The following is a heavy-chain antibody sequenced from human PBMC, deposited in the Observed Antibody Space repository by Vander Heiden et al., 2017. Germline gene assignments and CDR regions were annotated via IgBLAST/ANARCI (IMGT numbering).Heavy chain of an antibody. D-gene: IGHD1-26*01. J-gene: IGHJ5*02. CDR3: SRMSCGRAVGWFDP. CDR2: IYHRGST. CDR1: GGSISSVGYS. V-gene: IGHV4-30-2*01. Sequence: QLQLQESGSGLVKPSQTLSLTCAVSGGSISSVGYSWSWIRQPPGKGLGWIGYIYHRGSTYYNPSLKSRVTISVDRSKNQLSLKLRSVTAAATAVYYFSRMSCGRAVGWFDPWGQGTIVTVYS.